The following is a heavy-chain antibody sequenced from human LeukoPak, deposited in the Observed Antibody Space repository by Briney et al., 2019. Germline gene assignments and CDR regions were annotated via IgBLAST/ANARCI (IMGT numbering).Heavy chain of an antibody. CDR3: AAGCSSTSCLFDY. CDR1: GFTFSSYS. Sequence: GGSLRLSCAASGFTFSSYSMNWVRQAPGKGLEYVSAISSNGGSTYYANSVKGRFTISRDNSKNTLYLQMGSLRAEDMAVYYCAAGCSSTSCLFDYWGQGTLVTVSS. V-gene: IGHV3-64*01. J-gene: IGHJ4*02. CDR2: ISSNGGST. D-gene: IGHD2-2*01.